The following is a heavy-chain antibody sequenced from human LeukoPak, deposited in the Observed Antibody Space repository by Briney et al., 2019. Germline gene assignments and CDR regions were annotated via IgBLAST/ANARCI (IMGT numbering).Heavy chain of an antibody. V-gene: IGHV4-4*02. CDR1: GGSISDNW. CDR3: SREASSGYALGY. Sequence: SSGTLSLTCAVSGGSISDNWWSWVRQPPGKGLEWIGEIYHSGRTNYNPSLKSRLTILVDKSKNQFSLKLNSITAADTAVYYCSREASSGYALGYWGQGTLVTVSS. CDR2: IYHSGRT. J-gene: IGHJ4*02. D-gene: IGHD5-12*01.